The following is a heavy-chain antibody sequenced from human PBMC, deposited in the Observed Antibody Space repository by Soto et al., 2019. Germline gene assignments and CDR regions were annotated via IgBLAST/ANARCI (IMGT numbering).Heavy chain of an antibody. CDR2: IQTDGRNA. D-gene: IGHD1-20*01. J-gene: IGHJ6*02. Sequence: LRLSCAASGFTFSSYWMHWVRQAPGKGLVWVSRIQTDGRNANYAESVRGRFTISRDNAQNTVFLQMSSLRAEDTAVYYCARGIRNYYGMDVWGQGTTVTVSS. CDR1: GFTFSSYW. V-gene: IGHV3-74*01. CDR3: ARGIRNYYGMDV.